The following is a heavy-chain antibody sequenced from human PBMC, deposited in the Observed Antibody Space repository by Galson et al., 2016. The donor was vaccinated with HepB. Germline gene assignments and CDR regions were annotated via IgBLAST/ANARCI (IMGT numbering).Heavy chain of an antibody. D-gene: IGHD2-15*01. Sequence: TLSLTCTVSGGSISSADYYWSWIRQHAGKGLEWIGYIYYSGSTYYNPSLKSRVTMSIDTSKNQFSLKMTSVTAADTAVYYCARQRHTSASKFFDYWGQGILVTVSS. J-gene: IGHJ4*02. CDR1: GGSISSADYY. V-gene: IGHV4-31*03. CDR2: IYYSGST. CDR3: ARQRHTSASKFFDY.